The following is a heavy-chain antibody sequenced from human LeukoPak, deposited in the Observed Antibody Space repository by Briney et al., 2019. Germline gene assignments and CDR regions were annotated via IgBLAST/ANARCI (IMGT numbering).Heavy chain of an antibody. D-gene: IGHD1-1*01. CDR3: ARNEPAVSVVDAFDV. V-gene: IGHV1-2*02. CDR1: GDNFNSYY. Sequence: ASVRVSCKASGDNFNSYYIHWVRQAPGQGGRWMGWINADNGKTKFAPRFQGRVTMTWDTYINTAYVDLSGLRSDDTAVYYCARNEPAVSVVDAFDVWGQGTVVTVSS. J-gene: IGHJ3*01. CDR2: INADNGKT.